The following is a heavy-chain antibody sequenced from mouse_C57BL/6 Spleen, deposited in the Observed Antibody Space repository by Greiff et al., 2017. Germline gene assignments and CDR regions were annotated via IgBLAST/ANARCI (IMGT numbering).Heavy chain of an antibody. CDR1: GYTFTSYG. CDR2: IYPRSGNT. D-gene: IGHD2-3*01. Sequence: QVQLQQSGAELARPGASVKLSCKASGYTFTSYGISWVKQRTGQGLEWIGEIYPRSGNTYYNEKFKGKATLTADKSSSTAYMELRSLTSEDSAVYFCARLEGYSAWFAYWGQGTLVTVSA. CDR3: ARLEGYSAWFAY. V-gene: IGHV1-81*01. J-gene: IGHJ3*01.